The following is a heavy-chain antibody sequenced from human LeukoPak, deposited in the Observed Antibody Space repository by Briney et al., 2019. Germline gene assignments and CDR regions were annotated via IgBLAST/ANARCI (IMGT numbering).Heavy chain of an antibody. D-gene: IGHD3-22*01. CDR1: GFTFSSYV. J-gene: IGHJ4*02. CDR2: ISCNGGST. V-gene: IGHV3-64*01. CDR3: ARGGQSKYDSSGYPNYFDY. Sequence: GESLRLSCAASGFTFSSYVMYWVRQAPGKGLEYVSSISCNGGSTYYANSVKGRFTFSRDNSKNTLYLQMGSLRAEDMAVYYCARGGQSKYDSSGYPNYFDYWGQGTLVTVSS.